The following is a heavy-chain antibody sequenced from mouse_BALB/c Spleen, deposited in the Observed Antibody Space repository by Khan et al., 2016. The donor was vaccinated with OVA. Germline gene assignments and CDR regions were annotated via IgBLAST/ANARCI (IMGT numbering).Heavy chain of an antibody. CDR3: ARGGATYYGNDGGATDY. CDR2: INTHSGVP. J-gene: IGHJ4*01. CDR1: GYTFTTAG. Sequence: QIQLVQSGPELMKPGETVRISCKASGYTFTTAGMQWVQKMPGKGLKWIGWINTHSGVPKYAEDFKGRFAFSLETSASTVYLQITNLKNEDTATYCCARGGATYYGNDGGATDYWGQGTSVTVSS. V-gene: IGHV9-4*02. D-gene: IGHD2-9*01.